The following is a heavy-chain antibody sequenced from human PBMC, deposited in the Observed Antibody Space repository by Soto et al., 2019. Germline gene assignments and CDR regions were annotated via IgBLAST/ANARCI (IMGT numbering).Heavy chain of an antibody. CDR2: ISSSSSYI. CDR1: GFTFSSYS. D-gene: IGHD6-13*01. J-gene: IGHJ4*02. CDR3: ARDLGRLAAAGEGFDY. V-gene: IGHV3-21*01. Sequence: GGSLRLSCAASGFTFSSYSMNWVRQAPGKGLEWVSSISSSSSYIYYADSVKGRFTISRDNAKNSLYLQMNSLRAEDTAVYYCARDLGRLAAAGEGFDYWGQGTLVTVSS.